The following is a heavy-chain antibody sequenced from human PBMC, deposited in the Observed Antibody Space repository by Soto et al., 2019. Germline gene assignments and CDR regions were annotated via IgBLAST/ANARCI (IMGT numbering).Heavy chain of an antibody. Sequence: QVQLVESGGGVVQPGRSLRLSCAASGFTFSSYAMHWVRQAPGKGLEWVAVISYDGSNKYYADSVKGRFTISRDNSKNTLYLQMNSLRAEDTAVYYCARDRHSSSWYGSHGMDVWGQGTTVTVSS. J-gene: IGHJ6*02. D-gene: IGHD6-13*01. CDR2: ISYDGSNK. V-gene: IGHV3-30-3*01. CDR3: ARDRHSSSWYGSHGMDV. CDR1: GFTFSSYA.